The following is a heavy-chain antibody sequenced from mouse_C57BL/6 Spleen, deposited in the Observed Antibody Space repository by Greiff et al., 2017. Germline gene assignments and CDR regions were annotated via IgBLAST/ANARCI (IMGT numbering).Heavy chain of an antibody. D-gene: IGHD1-2*01. V-gene: IGHV1-55*01. CDR3: ARRLYYYAMDY. CDR2: IYPGSGST. J-gene: IGHJ4*01. Sequence: QVQLQQPGAELVKPGASVKMSCKASGYTFTSYWITWVKQRPGQGLEWIGDIYPGSGSTNYTEKFKSKGTLTVDTSSSTAYMQLSSLTSEDSAVYYCARRLYYYAMDYWGQGTSVTVSS. CDR1: GYTFTSYW.